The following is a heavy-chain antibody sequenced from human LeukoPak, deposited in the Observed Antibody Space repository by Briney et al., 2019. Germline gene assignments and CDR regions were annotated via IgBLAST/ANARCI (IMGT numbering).Heavy chain of an antibody. CDR2: IYSSGST. J-gene: IGHJ6*03. Sequence: PSETLSLTCTVSGASVSGSPYYWGWIRQPPGKGLEWIGSIYSSGSTYYNPSRKSRVTISVDTSKNQFSLKLSTVTAADTAVYYCARVFSFRYSSAYYMDVWGKGTTVTISS. CDR1: GASVSGSPYY. V-gene: IGHV4-39*07. D-gene: IGHD6-19*01. CDR3: ARVFSFRYSSAYYMDV.